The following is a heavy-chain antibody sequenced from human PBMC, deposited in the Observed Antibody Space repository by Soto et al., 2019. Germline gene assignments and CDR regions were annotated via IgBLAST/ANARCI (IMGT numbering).Heavy chain of an antibody. CDR1: GFTFSTYG. J-gene: IGHJ4*02. D-gene: IGHD6-6*01. CDR2: IWYDGTNI. V-gene: IGHV3-33*03. CDR3: AAESSTSSGLGFFDY. Sequence: QVQLVESGGGVVQPGRSLRLSCTASGFTFSTYGMHWVRQAPGKGLEWVAVIWYDGTNIYYADSVKGRFTISRDNSKNTQYLQMSSRRAEDTALYYCAAESSTSSGLGFFDYWGQGTLVTVSS.